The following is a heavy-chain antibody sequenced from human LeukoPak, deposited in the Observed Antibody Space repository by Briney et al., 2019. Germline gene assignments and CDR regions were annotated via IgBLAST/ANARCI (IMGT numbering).Heavy chain of an antibody. V-gene: IGHV4-59*12. CDR3: ASYFTARDGYDAFDI. CDR1: GGSISSYY. D-gene: IGHD3-9*01. CDR2: IYYSGST. J-gene: IGHJ3*02. Sequence: SETLSLTCTVSGGSISSYYWSWIRQPPGKGLEWIGYIYYSGSTNYNPSLKSRVTMSVDTSKNQFSLKLSSVTAADTAVYYCASYFTARDGYDAFDIWGQGTMVTVSS.